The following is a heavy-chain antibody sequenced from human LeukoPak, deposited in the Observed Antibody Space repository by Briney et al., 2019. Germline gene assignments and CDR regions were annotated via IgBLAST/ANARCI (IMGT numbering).Heavy chain of an antibody. CDR1: GFSFISFS. V-gene: IGHV3-21*01. J-gene: IGHJ4*02. CDR3: AKSPPFNYGILTGYLDY. CDR2: ISSSSSYI. Sequence: GGSLRLSCAASGFSFISFSMNWVRQAPGKGLEWVSSISSSSSYIYYADSVKGRFTISRDNAKNSLYLQMNSLRAEDTAVYYCAKSPPFNYGILTGYLDYWGQGTLVTVSS. D-gene: IGHD3-9*01.